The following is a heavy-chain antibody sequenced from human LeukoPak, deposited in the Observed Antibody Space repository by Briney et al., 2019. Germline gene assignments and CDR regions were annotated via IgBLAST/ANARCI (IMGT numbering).Heavy chain of an antibody. V-gene: IGHV3-53*01. CDR3: ARDTSEYHWGEWYYGMDV. CDR1: GFTVSSNY. Sequence: TGGSLRLSCAASGFTVSSNYMSWVRQAPGKGLEWVSVIYSGGSTYYADSVKGRFTISRDNSKNTLYLQMNSLRAEDTAVYYCARDTSEYHWGEWYYGMDVWGQGTTVTVSS. J-gene: IGHJ6*02. CDR2: IYSGGST. D-gene: IGHD1-20*01.